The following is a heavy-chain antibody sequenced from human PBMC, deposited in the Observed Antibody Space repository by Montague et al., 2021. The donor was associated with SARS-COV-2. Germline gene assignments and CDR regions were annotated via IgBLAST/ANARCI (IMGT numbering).Heavy chain of an antibody. D-gene: IGHD2-8*01. J-gene: IGHJ4*02. Sequence: SETLSLTCSVSGGSINFYYWSWIRHPPGKGLEWVGGSNHRGSTNNNPSLKTRVTISIDTSKNQFSLTLSSVTAADTAVYYCASGKEVYAINGDLNYWGQGTLVTVSS. V-gene: IGHV4-34*01. CDR2: SNHRGST. CDR1: GGSINFYY. CDR3: ASGKEVYAINGDLNY.